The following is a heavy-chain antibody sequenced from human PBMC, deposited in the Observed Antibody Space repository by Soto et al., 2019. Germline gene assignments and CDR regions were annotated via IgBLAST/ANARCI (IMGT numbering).Heavy chain of an antibody. D-gene: IGHD2-2*01. CDR3: ARDLGRTAAGYYYYYAMDV. V-gene: IGHV3-7*01. Sequence: GSLRLSCAASGFTFSNYWMNWVRQAPGKGLEWVANIKQDGSEKYFVDSVKARFTISRDNAKNSLYLQMNSLRAEDTAVYYCARDLGRTAAGYYYYYAMDVWGQGTTVTVSS. CDR2: IKQDGSEK. CDR1: GFTFSNYW. J-gene: IGHJ6*02.